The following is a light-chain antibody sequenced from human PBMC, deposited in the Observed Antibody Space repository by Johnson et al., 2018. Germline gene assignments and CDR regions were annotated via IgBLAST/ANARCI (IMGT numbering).Light chain of an antibody. CDR3: GTWDSSLSAGNV. V-gene: IGLV1-51*02. J-gene: IGLJ1*01. CDR2: ENN. CDR1: SSNIGNHY. Sequence: QSVLTQPPSVSAAPGQKVTISCSGSSSNIGNHYVSWYQQLPGTAPKLLIYENNKRPSGIPDRFSGSKSGTSATLGITGLQTGDEADYYCGTWDSSLSAGNVVGTGTKVTVL.